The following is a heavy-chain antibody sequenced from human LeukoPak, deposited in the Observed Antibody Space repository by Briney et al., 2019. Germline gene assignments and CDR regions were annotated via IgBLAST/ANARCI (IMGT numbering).Heavy chain of an antibody. CDR1: GGSISSYY. D-gene: IGHD5-24*01. Sequence: SETLSPTCTVSGGSISSYYGSWIRRPPGKGLEWIGYIYYSGSTNYNPSLKSRVTISVDTSKNQFSLKLSSVTAADTAVYYCAKSRDGYNSAFDIWGQGTMVTVSS. CDR3: AKSRDGYNSAFDI. V-gene: IGHV4-59*01. CDR2: IYYSGST. J-gene: IGHJ3*02.